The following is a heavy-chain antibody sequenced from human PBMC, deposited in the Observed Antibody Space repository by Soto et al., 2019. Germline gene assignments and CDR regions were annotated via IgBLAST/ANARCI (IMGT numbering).Heavy chain of an antibody. Sequence: QVQLQESGPGLVKPSETLSLTCTVSGGSISSYYWSWIRQPPGKGLEWIGYIYYSGSTNYNPSLMSRVTISVDTSKNQFSLKLSSVTAADTAVYYCARDLGLVAGASNDAFDIWGQGTMVTVSS. J-gene: IGHJ3*02. V-gene: IGHV4-59*01. CDR3: ARDLGLVAGASNDAFDI. D-gene: IGHD6-19*01. CDR2: IYYSGST. CDR1: GGSISSYY.